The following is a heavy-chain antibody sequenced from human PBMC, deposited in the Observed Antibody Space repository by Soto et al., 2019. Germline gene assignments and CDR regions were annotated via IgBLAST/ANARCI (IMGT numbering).Heavy chain of an antibody. CDR3: ARDPVVPAAIRHDYYYYYGMDV. V-gene: IGHV1-2*02. D-gene: IGHD2-2*01. CDR1: GYTFTGYY. J-gene: IGHJ6*02. CDR2: INPNSGGT. Sequence: ASVKVPCKASGYTFTGYYMHWVRQAPGQGLEWMGWINPNSGGTNYAQKFQGRVTMTRDTSISTAYMELSRLRSDDTAVYYCARDPVVPAAIRHDYYYYYGMDVWGQGTTVTVSS.